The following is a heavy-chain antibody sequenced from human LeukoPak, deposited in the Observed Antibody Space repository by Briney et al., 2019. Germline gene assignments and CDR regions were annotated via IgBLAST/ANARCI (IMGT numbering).Heavy chain of an antibody. CDR2: INSDGSTT. Sequence: GGSLILSCTASGFSFSNYWMHWVRQAPGKGLVWVSRINSDGSTTTYADSVKGRFTISRDNAKNTLYLQMNSLRADDTAVYYCVGDSPEWHQPLDYWGQGTLVTVSS. CDR1: GFSFSNYW. D-gene: IGHD3-3*01. J-gene: IGHJ4*02. CDR3: VGDSPEWHQPLDY. V-gene: IGHV3-74*01.